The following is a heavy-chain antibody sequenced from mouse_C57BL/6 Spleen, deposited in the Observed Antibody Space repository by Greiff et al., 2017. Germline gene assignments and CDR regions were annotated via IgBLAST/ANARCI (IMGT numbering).Heavy chain of an antibody. V-gene: IGHV5-17*01. D-gene: IGHD1-1*01. CDR2: ISSGSSTI. CDR1: GFTFSDYG. J-gene: IGHJ2*01. Sequence: EVQVVESGGGLVKPGGSLKLSCAASGFTFSDYGMHWVRQAPEKGLEWVAYISSGSSTIYYADTVKGRFTISRDNAKNTLFLQMTSLRSEDTAMYYCARGTTVVATDFDYWGQGTTLTVSS. CDR3: ARGTTVVATDFDY.